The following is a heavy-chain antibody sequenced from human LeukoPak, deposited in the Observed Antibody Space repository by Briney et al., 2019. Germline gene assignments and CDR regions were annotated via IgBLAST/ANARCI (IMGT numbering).Heavy chain of an antibody. J-gene: IGHJ4*02. V-gene: IGHV3-53*01. D-gene: IGHD1-26*01. CDR3: ARGSGSYLGDYFDY. CDR2: TYNGGST. CDR1: WFTVSSNY. Sequence: GGSLRLPCAASWFTVSSNYMSWVRQAPGKGLEWISVTYNGGSTYYADSVKGRFTISRDNSKNTLYLQMNSLRAEDTAVYYCARGSGSYLGDYFDYWGQGTLVTVSS.